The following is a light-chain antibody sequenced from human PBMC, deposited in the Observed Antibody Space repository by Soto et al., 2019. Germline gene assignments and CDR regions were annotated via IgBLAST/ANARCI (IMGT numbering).Light chain of an antibody. Sequence: QSALTQPASVSGSPGQSITISCTGTSSDVATYNLVSWYQQRPGTAPQLIIYEVTKRPSGVSTRFSGSQSGNTASLTISGLQADDEADYYYGSRVFGGGTKLTVL. V-gene: IGLV2-23*02. CDR1: SSDVATYNL. CDR2: EVT. CDR3: GSRV. J-gene: IGLJ3*02.